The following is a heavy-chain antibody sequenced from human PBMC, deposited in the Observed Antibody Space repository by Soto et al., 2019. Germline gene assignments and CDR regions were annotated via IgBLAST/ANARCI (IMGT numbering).Heavy chain of an antibody. CDR1: GDSVISNWY. CDR3: ATGVAAEHFYDSSGYFSDDY. D-gene: IGHD3-22*01. CDR2: MFYSGST. J-gene: IGHJ4*02. V-gene: IGHV4-38-2*01. Sequence: SETLSLTCAVSGDSVISNWYWGWVRQSPGKGLEWIADMFYSGSTNYSPSLESRVTLSVDKSKNQFSLKLNSVTAADTAVYYCATGVAAEHFYDSSGYFSDDYWGQGTQVTVSS.